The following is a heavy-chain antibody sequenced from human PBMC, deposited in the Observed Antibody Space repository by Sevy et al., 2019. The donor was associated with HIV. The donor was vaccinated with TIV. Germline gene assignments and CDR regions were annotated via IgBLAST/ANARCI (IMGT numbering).Heavy chain of an antibody. CDR2: ISWTGGTI. CDR1: GFSFDAYV. V-gene: IGHV3-9*01. J-gene: IGHJ4*02. CDR3: VKGRTGIVTGRGGMDS. D-gene: IGHD3-9*01. Sequence: GGSLRLSCVASGFSFDAYVMHWVRQPPGKGLEWISSISWTGGTIGYADSVRGRFSISRDNADNSLYLQMNGLRTEDTAFYYCVKGRTGIVTGRGGMDSWGQGTLVTVSS.